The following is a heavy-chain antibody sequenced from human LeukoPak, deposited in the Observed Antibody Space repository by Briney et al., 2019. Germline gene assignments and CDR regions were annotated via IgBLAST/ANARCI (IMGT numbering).Heavy chain of an antibody. CDR1: GFTFSSYA. Sequence: PGRSLRLSCAASGFTFSSYAMHWVRQAPGKGLEWVAVISYDGNNKYYADSVKGRFTISRDNSKNTLYLQMNSLRAEDTAVYYCAREISGYDDYYFDYWGQGTLVTVSS. D-gene: IGHD5-12*01. V-gene: IGHV3-30*04. CDR2: ISYDGNNK. J-gene: IGHJ4*02. CDR3: AREISGYDDYYFDY.